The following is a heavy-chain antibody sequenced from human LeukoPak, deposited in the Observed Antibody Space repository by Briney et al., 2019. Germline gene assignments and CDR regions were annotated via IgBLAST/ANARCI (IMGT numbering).Heavy chain of an antibody. CDR1: GYTFTSYG. V-gene: IGHV1-18*01. J-gene: IGHJ6*02. CDR2: ISAYNGNT. CDR3: ARDIVGATQTGSYYYYYYGMDV. D-gene: IGHD1-26*01. Sequence: GASVKVSCKASGYTFTSYGISWVRQAPGQGLEWMGWISAYNGNTNYAQKLQGRVTMTTDTSTSTAYMELRSLRSDDTAVYYCARDIVGATQTGSYYYYYYGMDVWGQGTTVTVSS.